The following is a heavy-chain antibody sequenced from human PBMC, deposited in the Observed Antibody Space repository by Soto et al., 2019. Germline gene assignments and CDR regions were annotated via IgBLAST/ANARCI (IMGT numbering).Heavy chain of an antibody. D-gene: IGHD5-12*01. Sequence: ASVKVSCKASGYTFTSYYMHWVRQAPGQGLEWMGIINPSGGSTSYAQKFQGRVTMTRDTSTSTVYMELSSLRSEDTAVYYCARDGYSGYDIDAFDIWGQGTMVTVSS. CDR3: ARDGYSGYDIDAFDI. CDR1: GYTFTSYY. CDR2: INPSGGST. J-gene: IGHJ3*02. V-gene: IGHV1-46*01.